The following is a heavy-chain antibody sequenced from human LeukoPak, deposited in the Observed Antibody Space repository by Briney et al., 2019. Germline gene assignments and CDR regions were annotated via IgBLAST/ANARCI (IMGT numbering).Heavy chain of an antibody. CDR3: ARGAGIAAAGTRYYFDY. V-gene: IGHV1-2*02. D-gene: IGHD6-13*01. J-gene: IGHJ4*02. Sequence: GVSVKVSCKASGYTFTGYYMHWVRQAPGQGLEWMGWINPNSGGTNYAQKFQGRVTMTRDTSISTAYMELSRLRSDDTAVYYCARGAGIAAAGTRYYFDYWGQGTLVTVSS. CDR2: INPNSGGT. CDR1: GYTFTGYY.